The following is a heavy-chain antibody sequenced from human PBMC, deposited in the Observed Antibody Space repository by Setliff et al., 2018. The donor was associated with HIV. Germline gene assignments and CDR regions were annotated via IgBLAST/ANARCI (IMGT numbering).Heavy chain of an antibody. CDR1: GASISSRNSGTYY. V-gene: IGHV4-31*03. CDR3: ARGRPFGGYRTIFVY. Sequence: SETLSLTCSVSGASISSRNSGTYYWSWIRQHPGKGLEWIGYIFFAGSTYYTPSLKSRLSISMDTSDQFSLRLSSVTAADTAVYFCARGRPFGGYRTIFVYWGQGMLVTVSS. CDR2: IFFAGST. J-gene: IGHJ4*02. D-gene: IGHD3-22*01.